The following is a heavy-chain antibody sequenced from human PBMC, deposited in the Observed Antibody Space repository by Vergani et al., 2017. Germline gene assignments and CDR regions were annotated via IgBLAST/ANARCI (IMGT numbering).Heavy chain of an antibody. J-gene: IGHJ4*02. CDR2: INPSGGHT. D-gene: IGHD3-9*01. Sequence: QVQLVQSGAEVKKPGASVKVSCKASGYTFSNYYMHWVRQAPGQGLEWMGIINPSGGHTNYAQKFQGRFTMTRDTSTSTVYMELSSLRSEDTAIYYCARGDYGILTGYQYWGQGTLVTVSA. CDR1: GYTFSNYY. CDR3: ARGDYGILTGYQY. V-gene: IGHV1-46*03.